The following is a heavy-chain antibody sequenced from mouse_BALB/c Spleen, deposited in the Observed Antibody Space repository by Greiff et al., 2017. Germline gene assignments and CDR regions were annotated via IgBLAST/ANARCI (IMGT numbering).Heavy chain of an antibody. CDR3: TPSYHYYGNGAMDY. Sequence: EVKVEESGGGFVQPGGSMKLSCVASGFTFSNYWMNWVRQSPEKGLEWVAEIRLKSNNYATHYAESVKGRFTISRDDSKSSVYLQMNNLRAEDTGIYYCTPSYHYYGNGAMDYWGQGTSVTVSS. J-gene: IGHJ4*01. D-gene: IGHD2-1*01. V-gene: IGHV6-6*02. CDR1: GFTFSNYW. CDR2: IRLKSNNYAT.